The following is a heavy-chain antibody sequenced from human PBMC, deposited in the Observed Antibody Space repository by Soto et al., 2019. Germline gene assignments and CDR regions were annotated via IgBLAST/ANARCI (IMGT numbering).Heavy chain of an antibody. Sequence: ASVKVSCKASGYTFTSYAMHWVRQAPGQRLEWMGWINADNGNTRYAQKLQGRVTMTRNTSISTAYMELSSLRSEDTAVYYCARVLSWASYYDFWSGYYNYYYYGMDVWGQGTTVTVSS. CDR1: GYTFTSYA. CDR3: ARVLSWASYYDFWSGYYNYYYYGMDV. J-gene: IGHJ6*02. D-gene: IGHD3-3*01. V-gene: IGHV1-3*01. CDR2: INADNGNT.